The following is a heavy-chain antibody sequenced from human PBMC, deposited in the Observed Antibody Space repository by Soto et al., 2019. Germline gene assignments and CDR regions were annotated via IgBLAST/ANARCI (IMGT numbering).Heavy chain of an antibody. CDR1: GFTVSSNY. Sequence: GGSLRLSCAASGFTVSSNYMSWVRQAPGKGLEWVSVIYSGGGTYYADSVKGRFTISRDNSKNTVYLQMNSLRAEDTAVYYCERSYDILREFDPWGQGTLVTVSS. D-gene: IGHD3-9*01. CDR2: IYSGGGT. J-gene: IGHJ5*02. V-gene: IGHV3-53*01. CDR3: ERSYDILREFDP.